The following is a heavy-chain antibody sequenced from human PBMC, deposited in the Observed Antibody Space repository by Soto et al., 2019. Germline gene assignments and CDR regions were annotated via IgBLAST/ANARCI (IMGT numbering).Heavy chain of an antibody. D-gene: IGHD3-3*01. CDR2: IWYDGSNK. CDR3: ARDLLTIHPRGRLDP. J-gene: IGHJ5*02. V-gene: IGHV3-33*01. Sequence: QVQLVESGGGVXQXXXXLRLSCAASGFTFSSYGMHWVRQAPGKGLEWVAVIWYDGSNKYYADSVKGRFTISRDNSKNTLYLQMNSLRAEDTAVYYCARDLLTIHPRGRLDPWGQGTLVTVSS. CDR1: GFTFSSYG.